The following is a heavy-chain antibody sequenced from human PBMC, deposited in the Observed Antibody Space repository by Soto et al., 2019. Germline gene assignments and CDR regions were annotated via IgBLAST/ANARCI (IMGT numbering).Heavy chain of an antibody. Sequence: SETLSLTCTVSGGSISSGVYYWSWIRQHPGKGLEWIGYIYYSGSTYYNPSLKSRVTISVDTSKNQFSLKLSSVTAADTAVYYCARDPTVTTGDPGYWGQGTLVTVSS. CDR1: GGSISSGVYY. CDR3: ARDPTVTTGDPGY. J-gene: IGHJ4*02. V-gene: IGHV4-31*03. CDR2: IYYSGST. D-gene: IGHD4-4*01.